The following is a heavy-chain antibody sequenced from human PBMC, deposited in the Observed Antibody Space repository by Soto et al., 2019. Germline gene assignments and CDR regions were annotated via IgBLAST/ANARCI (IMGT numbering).Heavy chain of an antibody. V-gene: IGHV4-4*07. D-gene: IGHD3-16*01. CDR1: GVSMRNSY. Sequence: SETLSLTCSVSGVSMRNSYWTWIRQSAGKGLEWIGRISTGGNTNYNPSLNSRLTMSVDTSKNQVSLKLTSVTAADTAVYYCARGGGVPALGDPWGQGTLVTVSS. J-gene: IGHJ5*02. CDR3: ARGGGVPALGDP. CDR2: ISTGGNT.